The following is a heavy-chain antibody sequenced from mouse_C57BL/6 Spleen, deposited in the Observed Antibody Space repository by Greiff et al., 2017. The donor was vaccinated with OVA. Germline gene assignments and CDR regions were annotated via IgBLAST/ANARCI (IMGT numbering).Heavy chain of an antibody. D-gene: IGHD2-4*01. CDR2: IYPGSGST. Sequence: QVQLQQPGAELVKPRASVKMSCKASGYTFTSYWITWVKQRPGQGLEWIGDIYPGSGSTNYNEKFKSKATLTVDTSSSTAYMQLSSLTSEDSAVYYCARSYYDLHYYAMDYWGQGTSVTVSS. J-gene: IGHJ4*01. V-gene: IGHV1-55*01. CDR3: ARSYYDLHYYAMDY. CDR1: GYTFTSYW.